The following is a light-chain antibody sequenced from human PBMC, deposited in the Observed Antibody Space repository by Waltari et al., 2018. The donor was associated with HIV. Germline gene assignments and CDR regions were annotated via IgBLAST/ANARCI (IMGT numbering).Light chain of an antibody. CDR3: AAWDDSLNSFV. CDR1: SSNTGSNY. Sequence: QSVLTQPPSESATPGQRVTISCSGGSSNTGSNYVYWYQQIPGTPPKLLIYRNNKRPSRVPDRFAGSKSGTAASLAISGLQSEDEADYYCAAWDDSLNSFVFGTGTRVTVL. J-gene: IGLJ1*01. CDR2: RNN. V-gene: IGLV1-47*01.